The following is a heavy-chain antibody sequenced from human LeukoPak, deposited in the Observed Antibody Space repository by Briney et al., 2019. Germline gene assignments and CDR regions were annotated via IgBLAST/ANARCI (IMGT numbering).Heavy chain of an antibody. J-gene: IGHJ4*02. CDR3: ARRIYYSDSWRGFDY. D-gene: IGHD1-26*01. CDR1: GYRFASYW. Sequence: GESLKISFKGSGYRFASYWIAWLRQTPGKGLEWMGIMYPGDSDTRYNAPFQGQVTISADKSDSTAYLQWSSLQASDTPIYYCARRIYYSDSWRGFDYWGQGTPVTVSS. CDR2: MYPGDSDT. V-gene: IGHV5-51*01.